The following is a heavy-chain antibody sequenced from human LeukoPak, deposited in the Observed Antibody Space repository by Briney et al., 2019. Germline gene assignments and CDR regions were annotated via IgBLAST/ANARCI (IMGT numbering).Heavy chain of an antibody. CDR3: ARGRRTAVVTDFDY. D-gene: IGHD2-21*02. CDR1: GGSISSYY. J-gene: IGHJ4*02. Sequence: YPSETLSLTCTVSGGSISSYYWTRIRQPPGKGLEWIGYIHYSGSSRSHPSLNSRVTMSVDTSKSQFSLKLTSVTAADTAVYYCARGRRTAVVTDFDYWGQGILVTVSS. CDR2: IHYSGSS. V-gene: IGHV4-59*01.